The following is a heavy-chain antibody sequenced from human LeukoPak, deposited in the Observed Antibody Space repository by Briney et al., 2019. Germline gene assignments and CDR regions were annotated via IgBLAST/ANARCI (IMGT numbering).Heavy chain of an antibody. J-gene: IGHJ6*04. CDR2: ISSVGSTI. CDR3: AELGITMIGGV. CDR1: GFTFSSYS. Sequence: GGSLRLSCAASGFTFSSYSMNWVRQAPGKGLEWVSYISSVGSTIYYADSVKGRFTISRDNAKNSLYLQMNSLRAEDTAVYYCAELGITMIGGVWGKGTTVTISS. V-gene: IGHV3-48*01. D-gene: IGHD3-10*02.